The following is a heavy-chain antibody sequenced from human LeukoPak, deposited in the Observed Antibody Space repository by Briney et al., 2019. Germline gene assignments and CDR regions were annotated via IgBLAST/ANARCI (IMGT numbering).Heavy chain of an antibody. CDR3: ARDPNGDYIGAFEI. D-gene: IGHD4-17*01. Sequence: GGSLRLSCAASGFTFSSYAMMWLRQAPGKGLEWVSAISGGTTLYADSVKGRFTISRDNSKNTLYLQMSSLRVEDTAVYYCARDPNGDYIGAFEIWGQGTMVTVSS. CDR2: ISGGTT. CDR1: GFTFSSYA. J-gene: IGHJ3*02. V-gene: IGHV3-23*01.